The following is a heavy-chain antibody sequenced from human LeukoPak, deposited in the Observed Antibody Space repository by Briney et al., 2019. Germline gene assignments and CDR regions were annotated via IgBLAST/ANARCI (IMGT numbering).Heavy chain of an antibody. J-gene: IGHJ4*02. CDR2: ISGSGSDT. CDR1: GFTFSSYA. Sequence: GGSLRLSCAASGFTFSSYAMSWVRQAPEKGLEWVSTISGSGSDTYYADSVKGRFTISRDNSKNTLYLQMKSLRAEDTAVYYCARTRKTYYYDRSGSPRDKPQYFDSWGLGTLVTVSS. D-gene: IGHD3-22*01. V-gene: IGHV3-23*01. CDR3: ARTRKTYYYDRSGSPRDKPQYFDS.